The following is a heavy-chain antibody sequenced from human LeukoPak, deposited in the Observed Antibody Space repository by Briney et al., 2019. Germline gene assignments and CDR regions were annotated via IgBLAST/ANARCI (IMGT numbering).Heavy chain of an antibody. CDR3: ARDGSGYNYMDV. D-gene: IGHD3-3*01. J-gene: IGHJ6*03. Sequence: SCKASGYTFTSYAMHWVRQAPGKGLEWVAVISYDGSNKYYADSVKGRFTISRDNSKNTLYLQMNSLRAEDTAVYYCARDGSGYNYMDVWGKGTTVTVSS. CDR1: GYTFTSYA. V-gene: IGHV3-30-3*01. CDR2: ISYDGSNK.